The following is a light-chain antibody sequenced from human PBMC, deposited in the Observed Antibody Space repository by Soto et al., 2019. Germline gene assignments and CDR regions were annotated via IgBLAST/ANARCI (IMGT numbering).Light chain of an antibody. Sequence: QSALTQPASVSGSPGQSITISCTGTSSDVGAYNFVSWHQQHPGKAPKLMIYNVYDRPSGISYRFSGSKSGNTASLTISGLQGEDEADYYCSAYTVSRTYVFGTGTQ. CDR2: NVY. CDR1: SSDVGAYNF. CDR3: SAYTVSRTYV. J-gene: IGLJ1*01. V-gene: IGLV2-14*03.